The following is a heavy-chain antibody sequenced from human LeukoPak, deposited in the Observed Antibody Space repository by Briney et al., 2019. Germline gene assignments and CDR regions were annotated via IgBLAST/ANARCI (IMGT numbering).Heavy chain of an antibody. CDR1: GGSISSYY. Sequence: SETLSLTCTVSGGSISSYYWSWIRQPPGKGLEWIGYIYYSGSTNYNPSLKSRVTISVDTSKNQFSLKLSSVTAADTAVYYCARLDPRGWYYFDYWGQGTLVTVSS. J-gene: IGHJ4*02. V-gene: IGHV4-59*08. D-gene: IGHD2-15*01. CDR3: ARLDPRGWYYFDY. CDR2: IYYSGST.